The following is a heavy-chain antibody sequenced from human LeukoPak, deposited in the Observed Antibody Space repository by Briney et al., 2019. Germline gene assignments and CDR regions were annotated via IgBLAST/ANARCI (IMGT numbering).Heavy chain of an antibody. CDR2: IYYSGST. V-gene: IGHV4-31*03. Sequence: SETLSLTCTVSGGSISSGGYYWSWIRQHPGKGLEWIGYIYYSGSTYYNPSLKSRVTISVDTSKNQFSLKLNSVTAADTAVYYCARRSYYYGSGSYLPDVWGQGTTVTVSS. J-gene: IGHJ6*02. CDR1: GGSISSGGYY. D-gene: IGHD3-10*01. CDR3: ARRSYYYGSGSYLPDV.